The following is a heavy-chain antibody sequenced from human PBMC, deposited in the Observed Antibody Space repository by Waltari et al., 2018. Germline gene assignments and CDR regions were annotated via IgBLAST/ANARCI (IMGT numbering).Heavy chain of an antibody. V-gene: IGHV4-39*07. D-gene: IGHD3-22*01. CDR1: GGSISSRSYS. CDR2: IYYSGST. J-gene: IGHJ4*02. Sequence: QLQLQESGPGLVKPSETLSLTCTVSGGSISSRSYSCGWIRQPPGKGREWIGSIYYSGSTSYNPSLTSRVTISVDTSKNQFSLKLSSVTAADTAVYYCASPLSDSSGYSDQWGQGTLVTVSS. CDR3: ASPLSDSSGYSDQ.